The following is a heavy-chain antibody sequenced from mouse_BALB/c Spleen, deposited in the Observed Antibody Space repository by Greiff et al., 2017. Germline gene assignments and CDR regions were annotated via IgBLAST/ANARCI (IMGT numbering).Heavy chain of an antibody. V-gene: IGHV1-87*01. J-gene: IGHJ2*01. D-gene: IGHD1-1*01. CDR1: GYTFTSYW. CDR3: ARGRTTVVDYFDY. Sequence: QVQLQQSGAELARPGASVKLSCKASGYTFTSYWMQWVKQRPGQGLEWIGAIYPGDGDTRYTQKFKGKATLTADKSSSTAYMQLSSLASEDSAVYYCARGRTTVVDYFDYWGQGTTLTVSS. CDR2: IYPGDGDT.